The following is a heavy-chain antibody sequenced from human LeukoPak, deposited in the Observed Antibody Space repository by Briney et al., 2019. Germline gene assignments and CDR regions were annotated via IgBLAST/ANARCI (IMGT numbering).Heavy chain of an antibody. CDR2: IYSGGNT. CDR3: AREMFGELSY. V-gene: IGHV3-53*01. D-gene: IGHD3-10*02. Sequence: GGSLRLSCTVSGFTVSSNSMSWVRQAPGKGLEWVSFIYSGGNTHYSDSLKGRFTISRDNSKNTLYLQMNSLRVEDTAVYYCAREMFGELSYWGQGTLVTVSS. CDR1: GFTVSSNS. J-gene: IGHJ4*02.